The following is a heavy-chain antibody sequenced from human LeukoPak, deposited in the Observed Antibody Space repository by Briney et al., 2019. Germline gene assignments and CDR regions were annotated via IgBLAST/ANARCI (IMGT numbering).Heavy chain of an antibody. D-gene: IGHD3-3*01. Sequence: GGSLRLSCAASGFTFSSYAMSWVRQAPGKGLEWVSAISGSGGSTYYADSVKGRFTISRDNSKNTLYLQMNSLRAEDTAIYYCAKSGSGFDGYYFDYWGQGTLVTVSS. CDR1: GFTFSSYA. CDR3: AKSGSGFDGYYFDY. CDR2: ISGSGGST. V-gene: IGHV3-23*01. J-gene: IGHJ4*02.